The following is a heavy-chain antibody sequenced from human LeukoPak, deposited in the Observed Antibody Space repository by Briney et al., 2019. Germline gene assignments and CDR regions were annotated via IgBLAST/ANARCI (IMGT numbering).Heavy chain of an antibody. Sequence: PGGSLRLSCAASGFTFSSYSMNWVRQAPGKGLEWVSSISYTGTYRYYADSVKGRFTISRDNAQNSLYLQMNSLRAEDTAIYYCVRDRGTYRPIDYWGQGTLVTVSS. CDR2: ISYTGTYR. J-gene: IGHJ4*02. CDR1: GFTFSSYS. CDR3: VRDRGTYRPIDY. D-gene: IGHD1-26*01. V-gene: IGHV3-21*04.